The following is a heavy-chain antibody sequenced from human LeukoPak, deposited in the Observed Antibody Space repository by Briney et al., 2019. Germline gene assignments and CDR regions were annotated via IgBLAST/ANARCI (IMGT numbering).Heavy chain of an antibody. Sequence: PSETLSLTCTVSGGSISSYYWSWIRQPAGKGLEWIGRIYSSGSTNYNPSLKRRVTMSVDTSKNQFSLKVSSVTAADTAVYYCAREPRGLWFGDDNWFDPWGQGTLVNVSS. D-gene: IGHD3-10*01. CDR3: AREPRGLWFGDDNWFDP. CDR2: IYSSGST. J-gene: IGHJ5*02. CDR1: GGSISSYY. V-gene: IGHV4-4*07.